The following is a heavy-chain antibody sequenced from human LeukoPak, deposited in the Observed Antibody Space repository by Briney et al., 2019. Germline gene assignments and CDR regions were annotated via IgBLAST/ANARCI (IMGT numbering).Heavy chain of an antibody. J-gene: IGHJ4*02. D-gene: IGHD3-9*01. CDR1: GGSFSGYY. V-gene: IGHV4-34*01. Sequence: SETLSLTCAVYGGSFSGYYWSWIRQPPGKGLEWIGEINHSGSTNYNPSLKSRVTISVDTSKNQFSLRLNSVTAADTAVYYCARGRGRLRYFDWLSHSSYYFDYWGQGTLVTVSS. CDR2: INHSGST. CDR3: ARGRGRLRYFDWLSHSSYYFDY.